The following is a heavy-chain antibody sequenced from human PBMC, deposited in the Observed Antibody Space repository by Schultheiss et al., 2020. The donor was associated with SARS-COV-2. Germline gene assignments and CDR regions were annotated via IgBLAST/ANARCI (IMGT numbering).Heavy chain of an antibody. V-gene: IGHV3-9*01. J-gene: IGHJ2*01. CDR2: ISGGGVST. D-gene: IGHD7-27*01. CDR1: GFTFDDYA. CDR3: ANRLGIWYFDL. Sequence: GGSLRLSCAASGFTFDDYAMHWVRQAPGKGLEWVSGISGGGVSTYHADSVKGRLTISRDNAKNSLYLQMNSLRAEDTALYYCANRLGIWYFDLWGRGTLVTVSS.